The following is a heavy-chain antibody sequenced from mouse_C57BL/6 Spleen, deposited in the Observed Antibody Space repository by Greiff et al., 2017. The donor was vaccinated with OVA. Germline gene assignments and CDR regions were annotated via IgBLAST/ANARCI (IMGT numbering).Heavy chain of an antibody. CDR2: ISYDGSN. V-gene: IGHV3-6*01. CDR1: GYSITSGYY. J-gene: IGHJ4*01. Sequence: EVKLMESGPGLVKPSQSLSLTCSVTGYSITSGYYWNWIRQFPGNKLEWMGYISYDGSNNYNPSLKNRISITRDTSKNQFFLKLNSVTTEDTATYYCARDPTLYGNYPCYAMDYWGQGTSVTVSS. D-gene: IGHD2-1*01. CDR3: ARDPTLYGNYPCYAMDY.